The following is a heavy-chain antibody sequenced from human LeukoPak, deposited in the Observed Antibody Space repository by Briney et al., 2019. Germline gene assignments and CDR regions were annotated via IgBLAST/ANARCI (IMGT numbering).Heavy chain of an antibody. J-gene: IGHJ4*02. V-gene: IGHV3-20*04. D-gene: IGHD2-2*01. CDR2: INWNGGST. CDR1: GFTFGNYG. CDR3: ARLQPLVIPAAKLGFDY. Sequence: GGSLRLSCAASGFTFGNYGMSWVRQAPGKGLEWVSGINWNGGSTGYADSVEGRFTISRDNAKNSQYLQMNSLRTDDTAVYYCARLQPLVIPAAKLGFDYWGQGTLVTVSS.